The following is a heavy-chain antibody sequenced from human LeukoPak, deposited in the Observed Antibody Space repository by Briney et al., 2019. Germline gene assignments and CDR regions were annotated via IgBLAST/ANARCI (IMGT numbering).Heavy chain of an antibody. CDR1: GYIFTAYY. J-gene: IGHJ5*02. Sequence: ASVKVSCKASGYIFTAYYIHWVRQAPGQGLEWMGWINPNSGGTNYAQKFQGRVTMTRDTSISTAYMELSRLRSDDTAVYYCARFTPSGNWFDPWGQGTLVTVSS. D-gene: IGHD6-6*01. CDR2: INPNSGGT. V-gene: IGHV1-2*02. CDR3: ARFTPSGNWFDP.